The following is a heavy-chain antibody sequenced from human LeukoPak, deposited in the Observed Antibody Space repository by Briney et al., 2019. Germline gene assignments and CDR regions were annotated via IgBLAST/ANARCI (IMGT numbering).Heavy chain of an antibody. CDR3: ASDHLSIEATGTRY. CDR2: ISTYNGDT. D-gene: IGHD6-13*01. V-gene: IGHV1-18*01. J-gene: IGHJ4*02. CDR1: GYTFTNYG. Sequence: VASVKVSCKASGYTFTNYGISWVRQAPGQGLEWMRWISTYNGDTNYAQKLQGRVTMTTDTSTNTAYMELRSLRSDDTAVYYCASDHLSIEATGTRYWGQGTLVTVSS.